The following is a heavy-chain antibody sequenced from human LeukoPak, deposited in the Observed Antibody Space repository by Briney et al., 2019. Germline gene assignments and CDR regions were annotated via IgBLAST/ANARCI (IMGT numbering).Heavy chain of an antibody. CDR2: TYTGGTI. V-gene: IGHV4-4*07. CDR1: GGSFDSPY. J-gene: IGHJ6*03. D-gene: IGHD2-21*01. CDR3: ARAPRYYMNIDV. Sequence: SETLSLTCTVSGGSFDSPYWTWLRQPAGKGPQWLARTYTGGTIDYNPSLKGRVTMSLSPSRNQFSLQLSSVTAADTAVYYFARAPRYYMNIDVWGKGTTVIVSS.